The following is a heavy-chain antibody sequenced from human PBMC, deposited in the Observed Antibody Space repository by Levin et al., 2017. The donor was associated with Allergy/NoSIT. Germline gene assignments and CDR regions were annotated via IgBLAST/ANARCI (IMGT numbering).Heavy chain of an antibody. CDR2: IYWDDDK. Sequence: SGPTLVKPTQTLTLTCTFSGFSLSTSGVGVGWIRQPPGKALEWLALIYWDDDKRYSPSLKSRLTITKDTSKNQVVLTMTNMDPVDTATYYCAHHTVTTRGPSGDYFDYWGQGTLVTVSS. CDR1: GFSLSTSGVG. V-gene: IGHV2-5*02. D-gene: IGHD4-17*01. J-gene: IGHJ4*02. CDR3: AHHTVTTRGPSGDYFDY.